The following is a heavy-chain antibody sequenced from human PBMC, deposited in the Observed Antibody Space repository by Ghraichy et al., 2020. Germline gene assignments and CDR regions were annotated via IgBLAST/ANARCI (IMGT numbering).Heavy chain of an antibody. D-gene: IGHD2-8*02. J-gene: IGHJ3*02. CDR1: GFTLAHVY. CDR2: IAPSNGHT. V-gene: IGHV1-45*02. CDR3: ATGLLTGNGPQDAVDI. Sequence: SVKVSCKASGFTLAHVYLHWVRQAPGLALEWMAWIAPSNGHTSYEQKFHDRVIITKDRSKSTAYMELSSLRSEDTAMYYCATGLLTGNGPQDAVDIWGQGTMVTVSS.